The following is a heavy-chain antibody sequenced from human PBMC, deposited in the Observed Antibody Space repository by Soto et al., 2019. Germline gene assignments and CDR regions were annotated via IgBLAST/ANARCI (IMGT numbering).Heavy chain of an antibody. CDR3: ARGRLILAGDRYDFWSGSPFYMDV. CDR2: MNPNSGNT. CDR1: GYTFTSYD. D-gene: IGHD3-3*01. Sequence: EASVKVSCKASGYTFTSYDINWVRQATGQGLEWMGWMNPNSGNTGYAQKFQGRVTMTRNTSISTAYMELSSLRSEDTAVYYCARGRLILAGDRYDFWSGSPFYMDVWGKGTTVTVSS. J-gene: IGHJ6*03. V-gene: IGHV1-8*01.